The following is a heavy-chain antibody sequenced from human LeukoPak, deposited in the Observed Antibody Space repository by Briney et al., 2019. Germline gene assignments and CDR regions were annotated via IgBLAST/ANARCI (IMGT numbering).Heavy chain of an antibody. D-gene: IGHD6-19*01. CDR3: ARDQVAGTGDY. V-gene: IGHV1-2*02. CDR2: INPNSGGT. CDR1: GGTFSSYA. Sequence: ASVKVSCKASGGTFSSYAISWVRQAPGQGLEWMGWINPNSGGTNYAQKFQGRVTMTRDTSISTAYMELSRLRSDDTAVYYCARDQVAGTGDYWGQGTLVTVSS. J-gene: IGHJ4*02.